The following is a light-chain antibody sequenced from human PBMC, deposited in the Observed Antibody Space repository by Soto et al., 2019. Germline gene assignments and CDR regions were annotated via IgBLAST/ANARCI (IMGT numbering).Light chain of an antibody. CDR3: QQYSSSPPEFT. CDR2: GAS. CDR1: QSISSNY. V-gene: IGKV3-20*01. Sequence: EIVLTQYPGTLSLSPGERATLSCRASQSISSNYLAWYQQRPGQAPRLLIFGASYSATGIPDRFSGSGSGTDFTLTISRLEPEDFAVYYCQQYSSSPPEFTFGPGTRVDSK. J-gene: IGKJ3*01.